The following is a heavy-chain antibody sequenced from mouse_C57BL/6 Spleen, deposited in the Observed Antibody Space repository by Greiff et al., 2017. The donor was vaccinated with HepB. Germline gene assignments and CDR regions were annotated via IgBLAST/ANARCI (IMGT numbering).Heavy chain of an antibody. J-gene: IGHJ4*01. CDR3: ANQGGFYAMDY. CDR2: INPSNGGT. D-gene: IGHD3-2*02. V-gene: IGHV1-53*01. Sequence: QVHVKQPGTELVKPGASVKLSCKASGYTFTSYWMHWVKQRPGQGLEWIGKINPSNGGTNYNEKFKSKATLTVDKSSSTAYMQLSSLTSEDSAVYYCANQGGFYAMDYWGQGTSVTVSS. CDR1: GYTFTSYW.